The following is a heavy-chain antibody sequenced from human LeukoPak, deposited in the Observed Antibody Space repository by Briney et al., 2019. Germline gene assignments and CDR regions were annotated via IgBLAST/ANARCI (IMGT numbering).Heavy chain of an antibody. V-gene: IGHV3-33*01. Sequence: PGRSLRLSCAASGFTFSSYGMHWVRQAPGKGLEWVAVIWYDGSNKYYADSVKGRFTISRDNSKNTLYLQMDSLRAEDTAVYYCAREADFDWFSPPLEEIGCFDYWGQGTLVTVSS. D-gene: IGHD3-9*01. CDR3: AREADFDWFSPPLEEIGCFDY. CDR2: IWYDGSNK. CDR1: GFTFSSYG. J-gene: IGHJ4*02.